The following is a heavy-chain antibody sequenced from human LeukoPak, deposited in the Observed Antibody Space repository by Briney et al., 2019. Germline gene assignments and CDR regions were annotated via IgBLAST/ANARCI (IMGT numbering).Heavy chain of an antibody. Sequence: SSETLSLTCAVYGESFSDYYWSWIRQPPGRGLEWIGEVNHGGTTNYNPSLKSRVIISADTSKNQFSLKLNSVTAADTAVYYCARVIYGDSSKDFDYWGQGTLVTVSS. CDR1: GESFSDYY. CDR3: ARVIYGDSSKDFDY. D-gene: IGHD4-17*01. V-gene: IGHV4-34*01. CDR2: VNHGGTT. J-gene: IGHJ4*02.